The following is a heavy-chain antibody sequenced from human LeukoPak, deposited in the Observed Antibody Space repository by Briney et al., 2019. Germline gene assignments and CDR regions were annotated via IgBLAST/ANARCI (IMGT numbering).Heavy chain of an antibody. CDR3: ARDEIYYDSSGYFYY. CDR1: GFTFSSYS. D-gene: IGHD3-22*01. Sequence: GGSLRLSCAASGFTFSSYSMNWVRQAPGKGLEWVSSISSSSSYIYYADSVKGRFTISGDNAKNSLYLQMNSLRAEDTAVYYCARDEIYYDSSGYFYYWGQGTLVTVSS. V-gene: IGHV3-21*01. CDR2: ISSSSSYI. J-gene: IGHJ4*02.